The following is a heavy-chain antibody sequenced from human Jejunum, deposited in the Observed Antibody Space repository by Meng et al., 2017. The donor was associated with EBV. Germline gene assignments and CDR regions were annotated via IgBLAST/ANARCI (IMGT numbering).Heavy chain of an antibody. J-gene: IGHJ4*02. CDR1: VDSIDSRNW. Sequence: QVTRKLWGPGLVKPSGTSSLTCAVSVDSIDSRNWWSWVRQSPERGLEWIGEIYYSGSTNYNPSLKSRVTILVDRSENHFSLHLSSVTAADTAVYYCVRGGDYCLVYWGQGTLVTVSS. CDR3: VRGGDYCLVY. D-gene: IGHD2-21*02. V-gene: IGHV4-4*02. CDR2: IYYSGST.